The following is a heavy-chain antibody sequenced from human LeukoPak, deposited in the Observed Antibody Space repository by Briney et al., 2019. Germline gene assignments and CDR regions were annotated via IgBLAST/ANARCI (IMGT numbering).Heavy chain of an antibody. D-gene: IGHD3-10*01. CDR2: ISGSGGSP. J-gene: IGHJ4*02. V-gene: IGHV3-23*01. Sequence: PGGSLRLSCAASGFNFSSYAMSWVRQATGKGLEWVSAISGSGGSPYYADSVKGRFTISRDNSKNTLYLQMNSLRAEDTAVYYCAKAETKSYGSGSYLFYYWGQGTLVTVSS. CDR3: AKAETKSYGSGSYLFYY. CDR1: GFNFSSYA.